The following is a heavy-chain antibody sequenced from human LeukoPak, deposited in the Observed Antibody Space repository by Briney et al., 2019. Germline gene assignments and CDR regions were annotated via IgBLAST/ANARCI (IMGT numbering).Heavy chain of an antibody. CDR2: ISGSGGST. D-gene: IGHD3-9*01. CDR1: EFTFSSYA. V-gene: IGHV3-23*01. J-gene: IGHJ4*02. CDR3: ASPLKLRYFDWPEGY. Sequence: PGGSLRLSCAASEFTFSSYAMSWVRQAPGKGLEWVSAISGSGGSTYYADSVKGRFTISRDNSKNTLYLQMNSLRAEDTAVYYCASPLKLRYFDWPEGYWGQGTLVTVSS.